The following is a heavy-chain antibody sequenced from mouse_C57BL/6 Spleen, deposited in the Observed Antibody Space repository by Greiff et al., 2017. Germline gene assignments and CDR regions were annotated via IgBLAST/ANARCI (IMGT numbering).Heavy chain of an antibody. D-gene: IGHD2-4*01. CDR1: GFTIKDYY. Sequence: EVKLVESGAELVRPGASVKLSCTASGFTIKDYYMHWVKQRPEQGLEWIGWIDPENGDTEYASKFQGKATITADTSSNTAYLQLSSLTSEDTAVYYCTTYYDYGGAFFDYWGQGTTLTVSS. J-gene: IGHJ2*01. CDR3: TTYYDYGGAFFDY. V-gene: IGHV14-4*01. CDR2: IDPENGDT.